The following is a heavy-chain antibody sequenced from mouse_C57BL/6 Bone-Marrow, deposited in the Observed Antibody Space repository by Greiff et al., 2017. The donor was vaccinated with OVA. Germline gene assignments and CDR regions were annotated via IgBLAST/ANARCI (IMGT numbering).Heavy chain of an antibody. J-gene: IGHJ3*01. Sequence: QVQLQQPGAELVKPGASVKLSCKASGYTFTSYWMHWVKQRPGRGLEWIGKIDPNSGGTKYNEKFKSKATLTVDKPSSTAYMQLSSLTSEDSAVYYCARPYYGSSFAYWGQGTLVTVSA. CDR1: GYTFTSYW. D-gene: IGHD1-1*01. V-gene: IGHV1-72*01. CDR2: IDPNSGGT. CDR3: ARPYYGSSFAY.